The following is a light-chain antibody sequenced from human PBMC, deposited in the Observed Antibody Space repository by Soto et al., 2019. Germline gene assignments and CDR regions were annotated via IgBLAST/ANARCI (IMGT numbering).Light chain of an antibody. CDR1: QSVSSN. CDR3: QQYNNWPLST. Sequence: EIVMTQSPATLSVSPGERGTLSCRASQSVSSNLAWYQQKPGQSPRLLSYGASTRATGIPARFSGGESGTEFTLTITSLQSEDFAVYSCQQYNNWPLSTFGQGTEVEIK. V-gene: IGKV3-15*01. CDR2: GAS. J-gene: IGKJ2*01.